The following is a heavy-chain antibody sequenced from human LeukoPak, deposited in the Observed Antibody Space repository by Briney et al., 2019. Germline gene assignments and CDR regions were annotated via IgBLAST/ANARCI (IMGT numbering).Heavy chain of an antibody. Sequence: PGGSLRLSCAASGFTFSSYWMSWVRQAPGKGLERVANIKQDGSEKYYVDSVKGRFTISRDNAKNSLYLQMNSLRAEDTAVYYCARVMYYYGSGSFSLDYWGQGTLVTVSS. CDR1: GFTFSSYW. J-gene: IGHJ4*02. CDR2: IKQDGSEK. D-gene: IGHD3-10*01. CDR3: ARVMYYYGSGSFSLDY. V-gene: IGHV3-7*01.